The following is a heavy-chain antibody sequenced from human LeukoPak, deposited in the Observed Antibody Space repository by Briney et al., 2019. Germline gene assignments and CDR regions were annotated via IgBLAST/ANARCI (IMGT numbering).Heavy chain of an antibody. CDR3: AKVVLRWAYYFDS. V-gene: IGHV1-18*01. Sequence: ASVKVSCKASGYTFTSYGISWVRQAPGQGRGWMGWIIAYNGNTNYAQKLRGRVTMTTDTSPRTAYMELRSLRSDDTAEYYCAKVVLRWAYYFDSWGQGTLVTVSS. CDR2: IIAYNGNT. CDR1: GYTFTSYG. D-gene: IGHD4-23*01. J-gene: IGHJ4*02.